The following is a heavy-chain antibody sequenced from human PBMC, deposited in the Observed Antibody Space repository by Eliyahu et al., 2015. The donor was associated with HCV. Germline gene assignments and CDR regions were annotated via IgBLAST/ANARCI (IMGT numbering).Heavy chain of an antibody. J-gene: IGHJ4*02. CDR1: GFXFXXYA. CDR2: ISYDGSNK. Sequence: QVQLVESGGGVVQPGRSLRLSCAASGFXFXXYAMHWVRXXPGKGLEWVAVISYDGSNKYYADSVKGRFTISRDNSKNTLYLQMNSLRAEDTAVYYCARDEGSTTVVTPGYFDYWGQGTLVTVSS. CDR3: ARDEGSTTVVTPGYFDY. V-gene: IGHV3-30-3*01. D-gene: IGHD4-23*01.